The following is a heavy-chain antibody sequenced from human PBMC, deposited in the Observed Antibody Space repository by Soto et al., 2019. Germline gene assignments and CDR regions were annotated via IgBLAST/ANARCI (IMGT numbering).Heavy chain of an antibody. J-gene: IGHJ5*02. Sequence: QVQLQESGPGLVKPSQTLSLTCTVSGGSISSGDYYWSWIRQPPGKGLEWIGYIYYSGSIYYNPSLKSRVTISVYTAKTQFSLNMSSVTAADTAVYYCARESHLVVVPAATLNWFAPWGQGTLVTVSS. CDR2: IYYSGSI. CDR1: GGSISSGDYY. V-gene: IGHV4-30-4*01. D-gene: IGHD2-2*01. CDR3: ARESHLVVVPAATLNWFAP.